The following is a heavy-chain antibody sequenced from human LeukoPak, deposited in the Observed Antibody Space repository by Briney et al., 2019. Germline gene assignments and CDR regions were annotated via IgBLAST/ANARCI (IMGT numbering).Heavy chain of an antibody. J-gene: IGHJ4*02. D-gene: IGHD6-25*01. V-gene: IGHV4-39*01. CDR3: ARRDSSGVVPRWDY. CDR1: GGSIISSSYY. CDR2: IYYSGST. Sequence: SETLSLTCTVSGGSIISSSYYWGWIRQPPGKGLEWIGSIYYSGSTYYNPSLKSRATISVDTSKNQFSLKLRFVTAADTAVYYCARRDSSGVVPRWDYWGQGTLVTVSS.